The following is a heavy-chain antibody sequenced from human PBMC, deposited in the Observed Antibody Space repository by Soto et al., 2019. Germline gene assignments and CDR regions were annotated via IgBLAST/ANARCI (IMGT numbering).Heavy chain of an antibody. J-gene: IGHJ4*02. CDR1: GDTFSSNY. V-gene: IGHV1-46*01. CDR3: ARGRRSSGWYYFDH. Sequence: ASVKVSCKASGDTFSSNYMHWVRQAPGQGLEWVGIINPSGDTTSYAQQFQGRVILTRDSSTNTLYMELSSLRSGDTALYYCARGRRSSGWYYFDHWGQGTLVTVSS. CDR2: INPSGDTT. D-gene: IGHD6-19*01.